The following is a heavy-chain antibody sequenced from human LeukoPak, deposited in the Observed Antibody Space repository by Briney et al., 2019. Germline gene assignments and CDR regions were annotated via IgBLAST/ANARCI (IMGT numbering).Heavy chain of an antibody. Sequence: SQTLSLTCAISGDSVSSNSAAWNWIRQSPSRGLEWLGRTYYRSKWYNDYAVSVKSRITINPDTSKNQFSLQLNSVTPEDTAVYYCARHVGGYSGYAPTNWFDPWGQGTLVTVSS. CDR1: GDSVSSNSAA. V-gene: IGHV6-1*01. J-gene: IGHJ5*02. D-gene: IGHD5-12*01. CDR2: TYYRSKWYN. CDR3: ARHVGGYSGYAPTNWFDP.